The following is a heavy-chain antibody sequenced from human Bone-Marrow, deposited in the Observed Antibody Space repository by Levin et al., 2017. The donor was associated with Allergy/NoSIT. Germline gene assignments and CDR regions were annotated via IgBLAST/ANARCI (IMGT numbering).Heavy chain of an antibody. CDR1: GFTFSSYE. Sequence: LSLTCAASGFTFSSYEMHWVRQAPGKGLEWVSYISSGGSTIYYADSVRGRFTISTDNANNSLYLQMNSLRAEDTAVYYCARDPTIFGVVHDAFDVWGQGTMVTVSS. V-gene: IGHV3-48*03. D-gene: IGHD3-3*01. CDR2: ISSGGSTI. CDR3: ARDPTIFGVVHDAFDV. J-gene: IGHJ3*01.